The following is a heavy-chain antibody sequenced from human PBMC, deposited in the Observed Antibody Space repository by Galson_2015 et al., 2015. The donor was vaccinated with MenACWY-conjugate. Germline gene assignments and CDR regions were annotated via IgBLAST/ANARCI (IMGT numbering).Heavy chain of an antibody. D-gene: IGHD5-18*01. CDR1: GYTFTSYG. Sequence: SVKVSCKASGYTFTSYGMSWVRQAPGQGLEWMGWISAYNGNTNYAQKLQGRVTMTTDTSTNTAYMELRSLRSDDSAMYYCARVDEYSYGDDYWGQGILVTVSS. CDR3: ARVDEYSYGDDY. J-gene: IGHJ4*02. V-gene: IGHV1-18*01. CDR2: ISAYNGNT.